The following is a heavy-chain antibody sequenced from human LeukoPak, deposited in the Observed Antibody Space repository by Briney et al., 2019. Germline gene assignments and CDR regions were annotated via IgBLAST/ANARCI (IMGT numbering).Heavy chain of an antibody. V-gene: IGHV5-51*01. J-gene: IGHJ4*02. CDR3: ARPFDYYGSGSYYTHFDY. CDR1: GYSFTSYW. D-gene: IGHD3-10*01. CDR2: IYPGDSDT. Sequence: GQSLKISGKGSGYSFTSYWIGWVRQMPGKGLEWMGIIYPGDSDTRYSPSFQGQVTISADKSISTAYLQWSSLKASDTAMYYCARPFDYYGSGSYYTHFDYWGQGTLVTVSS.